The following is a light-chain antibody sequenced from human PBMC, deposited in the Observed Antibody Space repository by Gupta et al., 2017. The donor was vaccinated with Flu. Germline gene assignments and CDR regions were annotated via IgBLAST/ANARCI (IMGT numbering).Light chain of an antibody. CDR1: QNINSW. CDR2: KAS. Sequence: SPSTLSASVGDTVTISCRASQNINSWLAWYQQKPGKAPKLLIYKASTLQSGVPSRFSGSGSGTEFTLTISLQPDDFATFYCQQYEDYPYTFGQGTKLEMK. CDR3: QQYEDYPYT. J-gene: IGKJ2*01. V-gene: IGKV1-5*03.